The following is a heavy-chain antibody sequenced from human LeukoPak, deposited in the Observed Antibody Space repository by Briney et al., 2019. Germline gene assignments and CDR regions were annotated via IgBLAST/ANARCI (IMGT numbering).Heavy chain of an antibody. CDR2: IKKDGSAK. V-gene: IGHV3-7*01. Sequence: GGSLRLSCAASGFTFSTYWMSWVRQAPGKGLEWVANIKKDGSAKYYVDSVKGRFTISRDNAENSLYLQMSSLRAEDTAEYYCARIGYSSSSFDYWGQGALVTVSS. CDR3: ARIGYSSSSFDY. CDR1: GFTFSTYW. J-gene: IGHJ4*02. D-gene: IGHD6-6*01.